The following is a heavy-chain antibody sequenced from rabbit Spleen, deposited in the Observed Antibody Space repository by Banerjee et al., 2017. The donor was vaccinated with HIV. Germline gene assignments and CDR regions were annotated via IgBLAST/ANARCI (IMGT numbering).Heavy chain of an antibody. CDR3: ARPYGVYGDAFNL. CDR1: GIDFSSAW. D-gene: IGHD2-1*01. J-gene: IGHJ4*01. Sequence: QSLEESGGGLVKPGGTLTLTCKASGIDFSSAWMCWVRQAPGKGLELIACIKTDSSGSTWYASWAKGRFAISKASSTTVTLQLNSLTAADTATYFCARPYGVYGDAFNLWGPGTLVTVS. CDR2: IKTDSSGST. V-gene: IGHV1S40*01.